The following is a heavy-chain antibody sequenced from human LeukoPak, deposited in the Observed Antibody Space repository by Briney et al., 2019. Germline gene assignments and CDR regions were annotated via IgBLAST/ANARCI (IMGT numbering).Heavy chain of an antibody. V-gene: IGHV3-21*01. CDR2: ISSSSSYI. J-gene: IGHJ6*02. CDR3: ARDLVVVGSSFSYGMDV. CDR1: GFTFSSYS. Sequence: GGSLRLSCAASGFTFSSYSMNWVRQAPGKGLEWVSSISSSSSYIYYADSVKGRFTISRDNAKNSLYLQMNSLRAEDTAVYYCARDLVVVGSSFSYGMDVWGQGTTVTVSS. D-gene: IGHD2-15*01.